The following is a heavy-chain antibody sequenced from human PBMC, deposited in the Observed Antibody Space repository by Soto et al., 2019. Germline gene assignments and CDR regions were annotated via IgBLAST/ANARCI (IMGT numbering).Heavy chain of an antibody. CDR1: GDTFNSYV. V-gene: IGHV1-69*17. CDR3: ARESLGAKGAAH. Sequence: QVQLVQSGAEVKRPGSSVKVSCESSGDTFNSYVISWVRQAPGQGLEWMGGIIPIIGVTHYAQKFQGRVTISALSSTGTAYMELPTLGFGDTALYSCARESLGAKGAAHWGQGALVTVSS. J-gene: IGHJ4*02. D-gene: IGHD2-15*01. CDR2: IIPIIGVT.